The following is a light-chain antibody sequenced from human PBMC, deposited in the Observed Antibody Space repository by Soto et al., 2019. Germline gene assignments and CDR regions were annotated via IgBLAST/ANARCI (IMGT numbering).Light chain of an antibody. Sequence: DIQMTQSPSSLSASVGDRITITCRASQSITNSLNWYQQKPGKAPKLLIYAASSLQSGVPSRFSGSGSGTDFTLTISSLQPEDFATYYCQHSYTTPLTFGGGTKVEL. J-gene: IGKJ4*01. CDR1: QSITNS. V-gene: IGKV1-39*01. CDR2: AAS. CDR3: QHSYTTPLT.